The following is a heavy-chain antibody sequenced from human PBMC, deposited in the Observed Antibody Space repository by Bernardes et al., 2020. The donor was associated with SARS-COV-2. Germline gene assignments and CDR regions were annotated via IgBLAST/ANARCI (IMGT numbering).Heavy chain of an antibody. J-gene: IGHJ6*02. CDR1: DYTFTNYW. V-gene: IGHV5-51*01. Sequence: GGSLQISCKGSDYTFTNYWIGWVRQMPGKGLEWMGIIYPGDSDTKYSPSFQGRVTISADKSVNTAYLQWSSLKASDTAIYYCARRRYGDFGVDVWGQGTTVTVAS. D-gene: IGHD4-17*01. CDR2: IYPGDSDT. CDR3: ARRRYGDFGVDV.